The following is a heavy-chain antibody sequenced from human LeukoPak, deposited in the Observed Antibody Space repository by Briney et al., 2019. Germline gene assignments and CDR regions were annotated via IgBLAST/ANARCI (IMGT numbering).Heavy chain of an antibody. CDR2: IYTGDSDT. V-gene: IGHV5-51*01. CDR3: ATNPITGGDAFDI. J-gene: IGHJ3*02. D-gene: IGHD7-27*01. CDR1: GYSFTSYW. Sequence: LGESLKISCKGSGYSFTSYWIGWVRQMPGKGLEWMWIIYTGDSDTRYSPSFQGQVTISADKSISTAYLQWSSLKASDTAMYYCATNPITGGDAFDIWGQGTMVTVSS.